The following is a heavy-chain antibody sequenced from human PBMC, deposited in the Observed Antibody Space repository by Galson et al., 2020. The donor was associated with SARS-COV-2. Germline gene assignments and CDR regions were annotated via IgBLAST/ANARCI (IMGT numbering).Heavy chain of an antibody. CDR1: GASVTGTTYY. V-gene: IGHV4-61*09. Sequence: SETLSLTCTVSGASVTGTTYYWNWIRQPAGKGLEWIGHIYSSGSANYNPSLKSRATISVDTSKSHFSLKLSSVTAADTAVYYCAGYDFWSTSYSWGQGTLVTVSS. D-gene: IGHD3-3*01. CDR2: IYSSGSA. CDR3: AGYDFWSTSYS. J-gene: IGHJ4*02.